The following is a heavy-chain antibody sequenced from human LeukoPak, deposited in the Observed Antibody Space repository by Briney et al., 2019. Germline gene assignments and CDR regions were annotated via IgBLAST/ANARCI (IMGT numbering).Heavy chain of an antibody. D-gene: IGHD7-27*01. CDR1: GGSISSYY. CDR2: IYYSGST. CDR3: ATGESNGFDY. V-gene: IGHV4-59*01. J-gene: IGHJ4*02. Sequence: SETLSLTCTVSGGSISSYYCSWIRQPPGKGLEWIGYIYYSGSTNYNPSLKSRVTISVDTSKNQFSLKLSSVTAADTAVYYCATGESNGFDYWGQGTLVTVSS.